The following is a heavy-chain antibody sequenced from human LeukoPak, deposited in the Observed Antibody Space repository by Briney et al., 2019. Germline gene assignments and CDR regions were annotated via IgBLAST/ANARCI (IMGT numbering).Heavy chain of an antibody. CDR3: ARDHGSGSYGP. Sequence: GGSLRLSCVASGFTFSSYAMSWVRQPPGKGLEWVSSIGGTGGSTHYADSVKGRFTISRDNSKNTLYLQMNSLRAEDTAVYYCARDHGSGSYGPWGQGTLVTVSS. V-gene: IGHV3-23*01. J-gene: IGHJ5*02. D-gene: IGHD3-10*01. CDR1: GFTFSSYA. CDR2: IGGTGGST.